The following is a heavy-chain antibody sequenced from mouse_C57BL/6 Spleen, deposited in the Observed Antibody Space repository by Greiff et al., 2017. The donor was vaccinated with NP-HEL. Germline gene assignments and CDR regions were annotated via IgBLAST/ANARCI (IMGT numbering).Heavy chain of an antibody. V-gene: IGHV7-3*01. D-gene: IGHD2-3*01. CDR3: ARYLDGIYAMDY. J-gene: IGHJ4*01. CDR2: IRNKANGYTT. CDR1: GFTFTDYY. Sequence: EVKVVESGGGLVQPGGSLSLSCAASGFTFTDYYMSWVRQPPGKALEWLGFIRNKANGYTTEYSASVKGRFTISRDNSQSILYLQMNALRAEDSATYYCARYLDGIYAMDYWGQGTSVTVSS.